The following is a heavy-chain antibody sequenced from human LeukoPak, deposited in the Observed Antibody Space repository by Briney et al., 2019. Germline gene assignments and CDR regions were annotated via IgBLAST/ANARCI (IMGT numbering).Heavy chain of an antibody. CDR1: GFTFSSYS. Sequence: GGSLRLSCAASGFTFSSYSMNCVRQAPGKGLEWDSSISSISSYIYYADSVKGRSTLSRDNAKNSLYLQMNSLRAEDTAVYYCARDSYYYDSSGMEYFQHWGQGTLVTVSS. D-gene: IGHD3-22*01. CDR2: ISSISSYI. V-gene: IGHV3-21*01. J-gene: IGHJ1*01. CDR3: ARDSYYYDSSGMEYFQH.